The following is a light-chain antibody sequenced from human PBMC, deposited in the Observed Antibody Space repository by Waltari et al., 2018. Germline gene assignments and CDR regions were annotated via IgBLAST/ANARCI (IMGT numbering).Light chain of an antibody. Sequence: DIQLTQSPSFLSASVGDRVTITCRASQGISSYLAWYQQQPGKAPKLLIYAASTLQSGVPSRFSGSGSWTEFTLTTSSLQPEDFATYSCQKLNSYPVYPFGQGTKLEI. CDR2: AAS. J-gene: IGKJ2*01. V-gene: IGKV1-9*01. CDR1: QGISSY. CDR3: QKLNSYPVYP.